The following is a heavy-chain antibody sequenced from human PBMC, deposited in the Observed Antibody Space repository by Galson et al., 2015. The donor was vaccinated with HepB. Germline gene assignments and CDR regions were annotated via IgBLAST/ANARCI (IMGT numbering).Heavy chain of an antibody. D-gene: IGHD2-15*01. J-gene: IGHJ5*02. Sequence: SVKVSCKASGYTFTSYGISWVRQAPGQGLEWMGWISAYNGNTNYAQKLQGRVTMTTDTSTSTAYMELRSLRSDGTAVYYCARGALVVVVGATQNNWFAPWGQGTLVSVSS. CDR3: ARGALVVVVGATQNNWFAP. V-gene: IGHV1-18*01. CDR2: ISAYNGNT. CDR1: GYTFTSYG.